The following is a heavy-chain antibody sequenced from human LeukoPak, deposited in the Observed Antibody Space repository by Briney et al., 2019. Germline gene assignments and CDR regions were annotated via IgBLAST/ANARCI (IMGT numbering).Heavy chain of an antibody. Sequence: GGSLRLSCAASEFXFSSYAMQWVRQAPGKGLEWVSGIRASGGSTWYADSVKGRFTISRDNSKNTLYLQMNSLRAEDTAVYYCAKYVSAKGPPYALDVWGQGTTVTVSS. CDR3: AKYVSAKGPPYALDV. V-gene: IGHV3-23*01. CDR1: EFXFSSYA. CDR2: IRASGGST. D-gene: IGHD2/OR15-2a*01. J-gene: IGHJ6*02.